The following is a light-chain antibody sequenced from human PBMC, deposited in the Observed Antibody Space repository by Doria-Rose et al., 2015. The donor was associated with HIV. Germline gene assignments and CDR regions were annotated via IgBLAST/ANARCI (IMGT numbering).Light chain of an antibody. J-gene: IGKJ3*01. CDR3: QQYYDTPS. CDR1: QSPLYTSKNY. V-gene: IGKV4-1*01. CDR2: WAS. Sequence: DIQVTQSPESLGMSLGERATLNCKSNQSPLYTSKNYLAWYQQKPGQPPKLLIYWASTRQSGVPARFSGSGSGTDFTLTIGSLEAEDVAVYYCQQYYDTPSFGPGTTVDIK.